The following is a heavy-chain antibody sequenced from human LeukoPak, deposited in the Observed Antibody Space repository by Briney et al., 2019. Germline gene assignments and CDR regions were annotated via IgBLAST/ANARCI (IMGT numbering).Heavy chain of an antibody. D-gene: IGHD1-14*01. V-gene: IGHV3-21*01. CDR1: GFTFTDYS. J-gene: IGHJ6*03. CDR2: ISTVNTYT. Sequence: GGSLKLSCATSGFTFTDYSMNWVRQAPGKGLEWGASISTVNTYTFYGDSVKGRISISRDKRKNILYLQMSSLSAEDTAVYYCTRDGNGYYYYNYMDVWGKGTTVTVSS. CDR3: TRDGNGYYYYNYMDV.